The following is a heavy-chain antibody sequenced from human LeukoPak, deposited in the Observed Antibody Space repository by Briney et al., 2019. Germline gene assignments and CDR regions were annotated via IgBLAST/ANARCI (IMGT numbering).Heavy chain of an antibody. CDR3: ARFGFSGTMDV. V-gene: IGHV3-7*01. J-gene: IGHJ6*02. CDR1: DFTFSGYW. CDR2: IKPDGSGT. D-gene: IGHD1-26*01. Sequence: GGSLRLSCTASDFTFSGYWMTWVRQAPGKGLEWVADIKPDGSGTYYLDSVRGRFTISRDNAKNSLYLHINSLRAEDTAVFYSARFGFSGTMDVWGPGTTVTVSS.